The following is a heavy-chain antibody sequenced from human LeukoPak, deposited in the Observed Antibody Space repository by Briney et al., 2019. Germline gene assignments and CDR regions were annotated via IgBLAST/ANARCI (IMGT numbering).Heavy chain of an antibody. D-gene: IGHD3-10*01. Sequence: SETLSLTCTVSGGSISSGGYYWSWIRQHPGKGLEWIGYIYYSGSTYYNPSLKSRVTISVDTSKNQFSLKLSSVTAADTAVYYCARVHYGSGSYYNEPYWYFDLWGRGTLVTVSS. CDR1: GGSISSGGYY. CDR3: ARVHYGSGSYYNEPYWYFDL. J-gene: IGHJ2*01. CDR2: IYYSGST. V-gene: IGHV4-61*08.